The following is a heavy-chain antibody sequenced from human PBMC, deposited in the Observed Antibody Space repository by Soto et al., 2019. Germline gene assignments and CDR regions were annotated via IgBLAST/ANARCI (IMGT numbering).Heavy chain of an antibody. J-gene: IGHJ6*02. CDR2: ISSSSSTI. D-gene: IGHD3-3*01. CDR1: GFTFSSYS. CDR3: ASGSITIFGVVMGYYYGMYV. V-gene: IGHV3-48*04. Sequence: GGSLRLSCAASGFTFSSYSMNWVRQAPGKGLEWVSYISSSSSTIYYADSVKGRFTISRDNAKNSVYLQMNSLRAEDTAVYYCASGSITIFGVVMGYYYGMYVWGQGTTVTVSS.